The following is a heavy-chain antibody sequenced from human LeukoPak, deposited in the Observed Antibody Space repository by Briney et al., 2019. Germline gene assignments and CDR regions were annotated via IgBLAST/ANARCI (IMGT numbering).Heavy chain of an antibody. D-gene: IGHD3-22*01. V-gene: IGHV4-59*01. Sequence: ETLSLTCTVSGGSTSSYYWSWIRQPPGKGLEWIGYIYYSGSTSYNPSLKSRVTISVDTSKNQFSLKLSSVTAADTAVYYCARQQTYYYDSSGYSFDYWGQGTLVTVSS. CDR3: ARQQTYYYDSSGYSFDY. CDR2: IYYSGST. J-gene: IGHJ4*02. CDR1: GGSTSSYY.